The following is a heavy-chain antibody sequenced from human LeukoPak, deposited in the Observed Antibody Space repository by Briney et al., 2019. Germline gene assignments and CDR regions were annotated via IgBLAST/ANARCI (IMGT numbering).Heavy chain of an antibody. CDR3: ARGGGGWYLDY. V-gene: IGHV4-34*01. CDR2: INHSGST. CDR1: GGSFCGFY. D-gene: IGHD3-16*01. Sequence: SVTLSFTCSVYGGSFCGFYWSWLRQPPGKGLEGIGEINHSGSTNANPSLKSRITISDDSSSNQFSLKLSSVTAADTAVYYCARGGGGWYLDYWGQGTLVTVSS. J-gene: IGHJ4*02.